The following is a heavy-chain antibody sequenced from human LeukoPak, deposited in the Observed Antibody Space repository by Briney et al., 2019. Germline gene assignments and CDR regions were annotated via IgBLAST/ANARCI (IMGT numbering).Heavy chain of an antibody. CDR2: IKSKTSGGTT. CDR1: GFTFSNAW. Sequence: GGSLRLSCAASGFTFSNAWMTWVRQAPGKGLEWVGRIKSKTSGGTTDYAAPVKGRFTVSSDDSKNTLYLQMNSLKTEDTAVYYCTATYHLDSSGYWGQRTLVTVSS. CDR3: TATYHLDSSGY. D-gene: IGHD3-22*01. V-gene: IGHV3-15*01. J-gene: IGHJ4*02.